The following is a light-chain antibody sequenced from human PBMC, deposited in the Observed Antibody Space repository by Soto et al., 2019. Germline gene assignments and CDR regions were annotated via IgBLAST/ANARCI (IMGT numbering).Light chain of an antibody. CDR3: QQYSSYWT. J-gene: IGKJ1*01. V-gene: IGKV1-5*03. CDR2: KAS. Sequence: DIQMTQSPSTLPASVGDRVTITGRASQSISTWLAWYQQKPGKAPNLLIYKASYLASGVPSRFSGGGSGTEFTLTISSLQPDDFATYYCQQYSSYWTVGQGTKVEIK. CDR1: QSISTW.